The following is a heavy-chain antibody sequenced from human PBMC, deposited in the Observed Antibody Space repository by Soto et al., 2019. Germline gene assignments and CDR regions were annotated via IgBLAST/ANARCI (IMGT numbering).Heavy chain of an antibody. D-gene: IGHD3-10*01. J-gene: IGHJ6*02. Sequence: EVQLLESGGGLVQPGGSLRLSCAASGFTFSSYAMSWVRQAPGKGLEWVSAISGSGGSTYYADSVKGRFTISRDNSKNTLYLQMNSLRAGDTAVYYCAKGGVRGVYGMDVWGQGTTVTVSS. V-gene: IGHV3-23*01. CDR1: GFTFSSYA. CDR2: ISGSGGST. CDR3: AKGGVRGVYGMDV.